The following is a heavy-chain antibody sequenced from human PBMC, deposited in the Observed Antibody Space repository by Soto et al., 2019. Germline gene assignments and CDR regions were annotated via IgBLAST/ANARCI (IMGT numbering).Heavy chain of an antibody. CDR1: GGTFSSYA. CDR3: ARLYSGAHLMDV. Sequence: QVQLVQSGAEVKKPGSSVKVSCKASGGTFSSYAISWVRQAPGQGLEWMGGIIPIFGTANYAKKFKGRVTITADDSTSTIYMELGSVRSEGTAVYYGARLYSGAHLMDVWGHGTTVTVSS. D-gene: IGHD1-26*01. V-gene: IGHV1-69*01. J-gene: IGHJ6*02. CDR2: IIPIFGTA.